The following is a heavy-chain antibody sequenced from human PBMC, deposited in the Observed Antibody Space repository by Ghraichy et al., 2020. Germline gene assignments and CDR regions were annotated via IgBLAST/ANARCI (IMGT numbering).Heavy chain of an antibody. CDR2: INPGGGTP. J-gene: IGHJ4*02. V-gene: IGHV1-46*01. Sequence: ASVKVSCKASGYTFTSYYLHWVRQAPGQGLEWMGLINPGGGTPTYAQKFQGRVTMTRDTSTSTVYMELSSLRSEDTAVYYCARSYSGYDEKGYWGQGTLVTVSS. D-gene: IGHD5-12*01. CDR3: ARSYSGYDEKGY. CDR1: GYTFTSYY.